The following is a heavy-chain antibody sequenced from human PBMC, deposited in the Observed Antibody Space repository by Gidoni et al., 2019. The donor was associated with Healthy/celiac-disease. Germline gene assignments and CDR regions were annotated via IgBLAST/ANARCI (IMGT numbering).Heavy chain of an antibody. CDR3: AKDPRLDIVVVVAATPFDY. J-gene: IGHJ4*02. V-gene: IGHV3-23*01. CDR2: ISGSGGST. Sequence: EVQLLESGGGLVQPGGSLRLSCAASGFPFSSYAMSWVRQAPGKGLEWVSAISGSGGSTYYADSVKGRFTISRDNSKNTLYLQMNSLRAEDTAVYYCAKDPRLDIVVVVAATPFDYWGQGTLVTVSS. D-gene: IGHD2-15*01. CDR1: GFPFSSYA.